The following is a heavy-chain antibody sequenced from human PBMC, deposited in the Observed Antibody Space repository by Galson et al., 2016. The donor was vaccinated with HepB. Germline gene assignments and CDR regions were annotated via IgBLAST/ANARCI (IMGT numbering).Heavy chain of an antibody. D-gene: IGHD2-21*01. CDR2: IYWNDDK. CDR1: GFSLSTSGVS. CDR3: AHIRGLVIPFFDY. Sequence: PALVKPTQTLTLTCSFSGFSLSTSGVSVGWVRQPPGKALEWLALIYWNDDKRYSPSLTRRLTITEYTSKNQVVLTMTNMDPMDTATYYCAHIRGLVIPFFDYWGQGTLITVSS. J-gene: IGHJ4*02. V-gene: IGHV2-5*01.